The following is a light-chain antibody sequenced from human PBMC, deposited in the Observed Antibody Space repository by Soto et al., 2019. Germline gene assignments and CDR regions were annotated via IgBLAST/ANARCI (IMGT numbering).Light chain of an antibody. CDR2: RVS. CDR3: LHDYNYPIT. CDR1: QGIRDN. Sequence: AIQFTQSPSSLSASVGDRATITCRASQGIRDNLGWYQQKPVKSPKLVIYRVSHLQSGVPSRFSGSGSGTDFSLTIRSLQPEDSATYYCLHDYNYPITLGGGTKVDI. J-gene: IGKJ4*01. V-gene: IGKV1-6*01.